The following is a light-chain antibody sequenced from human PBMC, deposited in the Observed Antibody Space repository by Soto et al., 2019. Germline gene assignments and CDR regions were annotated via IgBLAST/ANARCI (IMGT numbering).Light chain of an antibody. J-gene: IGKJ2*01. CDR1: QSIGDH. CDR3: QQFHTTPT. CDR2: GAS. V-gene: IGKV1-39*01. Sequence: IQMTQSPSSLSASVGDRVSITCRASQSIGDHLNWYQQKPGKAPNLLIYGASSLQSGVPSRFSGSGSGTDFTLTITSLQPEDLATYYCQQFHTTPTFGQGTKLEIK.